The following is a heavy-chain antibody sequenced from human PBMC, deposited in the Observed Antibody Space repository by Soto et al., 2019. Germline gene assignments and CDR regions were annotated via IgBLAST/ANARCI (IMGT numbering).Heavy chain of an antibody. CDR3: ARGSSCYGREKYSFEY. CDR2: ISTTSSTI. J-gene: IGHJ4*02. CDR1: GFTFSSYS. Sequence: EVHLVESGGGMAQPGGSLRLSCAASGFTFSSYSMNWVRQAPGKGLEWLSYISTTSSTIYYADSVKGRFTISRDNAKDSFYLQMNTLRADDTGLYFCARGSSCYGREKYSFEYWGQGTPVRVSS. V-gene: IGHV3-48*01. D-gene: IGHD6-13*01.